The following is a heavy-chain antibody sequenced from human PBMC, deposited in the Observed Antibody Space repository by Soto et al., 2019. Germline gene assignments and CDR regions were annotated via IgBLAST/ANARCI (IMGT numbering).Heavy chain of an antibody. CDR3: ARDGHGQATGVVPAATYYYYYYMDV. Sequence: ASVKVSCKASGYTFTGYYMHWVRQAPGQGLEWMGWINPNSGGTNYAQKFQGWVTMTRDTSISTAYMELSRLRSDDTAVYYCARDGHGQATGVVPAATYYYYYYMDVWGKGTTVTV. D-gene: IGHD2-2*01. V-gene: IGHV1-2*04. J-gene: IGHJ6*03. CDR2: INPNSGGT. CDR1: GYTFTGYY.